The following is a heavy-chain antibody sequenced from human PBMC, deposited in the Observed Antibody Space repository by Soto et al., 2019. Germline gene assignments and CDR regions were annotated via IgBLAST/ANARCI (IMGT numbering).Heavy chain of an antibody. Sequence: SGPTLVNPTQTLTLTCPFSGFSLSTSGVGVGWIRQPPGKALECLALIYWNDDKRYSPSLKSRLTITMDTSKNQVVLTMTNMDTPETAPYHWANSSSGLSYYFDYCGQRNLVTVSS. CDR1: GFSLSTSGVG. CDR2: IYWNDDK. V-gene: IGHV2-5*01. D-gene: IGHD6-19*01. CDR3: ANSSSGLSYYFDY. J-gene: IGHJ4*02.